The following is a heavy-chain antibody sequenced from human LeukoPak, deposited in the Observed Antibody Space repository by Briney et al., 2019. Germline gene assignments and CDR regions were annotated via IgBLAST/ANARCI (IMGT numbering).Heavy chain of an antibody. CDR3: ARGSSVADY. CDR2: IYSGGST. V-gene: IGHV3-66*01. CDR1: GFTVSSNY. Sequence: GGSLRLSCAASGFTVSSNYMSWVRQAPGKGLEWVSVIYSGGSTYYADSVKGRLTISRDNAKNSLYLEMNSLRDEDTAVYYCARGSSVADYWGQGTLVTVSS. D-gene: IGHD4-23*01. J-gene: IGHJ4*02.